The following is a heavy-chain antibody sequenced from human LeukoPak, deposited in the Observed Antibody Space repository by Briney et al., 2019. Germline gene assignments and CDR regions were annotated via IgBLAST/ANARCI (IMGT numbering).Heavy chain of an antibody. V-gene: IGHV1-2*02. Sequence: VSVKVSCKASGYTFTGYYMHWVRQAPGQGLEWMGWINPNSGGTNYAQKFQGRVTMTRDTSISTAYMELSRLRSDDTAVYYCARVKEYRGYLFRYWGQGTLVTVSS. CDR3: ARVKEYRGYLFRY. CDR1: GYTFTGYY. J-gene: IGHJ4*02. CDR2: INPNSGGT. D-gene: IGHD2-2*03.